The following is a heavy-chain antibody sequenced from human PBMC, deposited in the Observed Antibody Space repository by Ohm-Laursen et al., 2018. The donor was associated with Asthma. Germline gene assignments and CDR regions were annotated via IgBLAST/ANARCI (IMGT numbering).Heavy chain of an antibody. J-gene: IGHJ6*02. CDR3: ARDLITMVRGPPREYYYYGMDV. CDR2: IIPIFGTA. CDR1: GGTFSSYA. D-gene: IGHD3-10*01. V-gene: IGHV1-69*13. Sequence: SVKVSCKASGGTFSSYAISWVRQAPGQGLEWMGGIIPIFGTANYAQKFQGRVTITADESTSTAYMELSSLRSEDTAVYYCARDLITMVRGPPREYYYYGMDVWGQGTTVTVSS.